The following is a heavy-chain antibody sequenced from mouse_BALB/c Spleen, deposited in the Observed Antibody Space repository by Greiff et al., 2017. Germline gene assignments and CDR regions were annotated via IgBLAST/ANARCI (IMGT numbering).Heavy chain of an antibody. J-gene: IGHJ4*01. CDR1: GYTFTSYV. CDR2: INPYNDGT. D-gene: IGHD1-1*01. Sequence: VQLKQSGPELVKPGASVKMSCKASGYTFTSYVMHWVKQKPGQGLEWIGYINPYNDGTKYNEKFKGKATLTSDKSSSTAYMELSSLTSEDSAVYYCARWDYYGSSYFYAMDYWGQGTSVTVSS. CDR3: ARWDYYGSSYFYAMDY. V-gene: IGHV1-14*01.